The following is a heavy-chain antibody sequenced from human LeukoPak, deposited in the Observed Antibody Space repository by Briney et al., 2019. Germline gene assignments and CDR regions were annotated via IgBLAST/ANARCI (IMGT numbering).Heavy chain of an antibody. CDR1: GFTFSSYA. V-gene: IGHV3-30-3*01. J-gene: IGHJ4*02. CDR3: ARDSGTEYSSSYYFDY. D-gene: IGHD6-6*01. Sequence: GGSLRLSCAASGFTFSSYAMHWVRQAPGKGPEWVAFISYDGSNKYYADSVKGRFTISRDNSKNTLYLQMNSLRAEDTAVYYCARDSGTEYSSSYYFDYWGQGTLVTVSS. CDR2: ISYDGSNK.